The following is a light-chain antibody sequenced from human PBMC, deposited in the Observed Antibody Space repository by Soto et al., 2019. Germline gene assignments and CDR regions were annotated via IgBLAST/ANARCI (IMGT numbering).Light chain of an antibody. V-gene: IGKV3-20*01. CDR2: GTS. Sequence: VLTQSPGTLPLSAGDRATLSCRASQSVSSSSFASYQQKPGQAPRLLIFGTSARATGIPDRFRGSGSGTEFTLAITRLEPEDFAVYYCQQYGNSRFTFGRGTKLEIK. CDR3: QQYGNSRFT. CDR1: QSVSSSS. J-gene: IGKJ2*01.